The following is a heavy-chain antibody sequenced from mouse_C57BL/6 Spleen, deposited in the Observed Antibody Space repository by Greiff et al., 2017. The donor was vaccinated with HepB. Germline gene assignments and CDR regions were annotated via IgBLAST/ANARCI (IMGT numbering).Heavy chain of an antibody. Sequence: QVQLQQPGAELVKPGASVKLSCKASGYTFTSYWMHWVKQRPGRGLEWIGRIDPNSGGTKYNEKFKSKATLTVDKPSSTAYMQLSSLTSEDSAVYYCAREGLYYYGSTYYAMDYWGQGTSVTVSS. V-gene: IGHV1-72*01. J-gene: IGHJ4*01. CDR3: AREGLYYYGSTYYAMDY. CDR1: GYTFTSYW. D-gene: IGHD1-1*01. CDR2: IDPNSGGT.